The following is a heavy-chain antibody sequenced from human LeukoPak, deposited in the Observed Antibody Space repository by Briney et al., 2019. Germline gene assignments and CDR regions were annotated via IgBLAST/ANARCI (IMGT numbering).Heavy chain of an antibody. D-gene: IGHD6-19*01. CDR2: IWYDGSNK. V-gene: IGHV3-33*01. CDR1: GFTFSSYA. CDR3: ARELEIAVAGTLGY. Sequence: GGSLRLSCAASGFTFSSYAMHWVRQAPDKGLEWVAGIWYDGSNKYYADSVKGRFTISRDHSKNTLYLQMKSLRAEDTAAYYCARELEIAVAGTLGYWGQGTLVTVSS. J-gene: IGHJ4*02.